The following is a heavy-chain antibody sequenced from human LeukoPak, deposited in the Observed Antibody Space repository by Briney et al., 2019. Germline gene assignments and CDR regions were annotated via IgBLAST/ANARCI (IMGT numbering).Heavy chain of an antibody. Sequence: PGGSLRLSCAASGFTFSSYSMNWVRQAPGKGLEWVSSISSSSSYIYYADSVKGRFTISRDNAKNSLYLQMNSLRAEDTAVYYCARDGLWSGYFDYWGQGTLVTVSS. D-gene: IGHD3-3*01. CDR1: GFTFSSYS. V-gene: IGHV3-21*01. CDR3: ARDGLWSGYFDY. J-gene: IGHJ4*02. CDR2: ISSSSSYI.